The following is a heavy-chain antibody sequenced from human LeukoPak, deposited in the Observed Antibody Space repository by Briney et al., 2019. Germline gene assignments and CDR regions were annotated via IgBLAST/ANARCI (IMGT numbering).Heavy chain of an antibody. D-gene: IGHD2-2*01. CDR2: INHSGST. CDR1: GASISNYY. J-gene: IGHJ4*02. Sequence: SETLSLTCTFSGASISNYYWSWIRQPPGKGLEWIGEINHSGSTNYNPSLKSRVTISVDTSKNQFSLKLSSVTAADTAVYYCARRDCSSTSCSNYFDYWGQGTLVTVSS. V-gene: IGHV4-34*01. CDR3: ARRDCSSTSCSNYFDY.